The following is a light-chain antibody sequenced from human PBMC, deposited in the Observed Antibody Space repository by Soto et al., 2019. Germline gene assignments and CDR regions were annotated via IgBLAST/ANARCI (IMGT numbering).Light chain of an antibody. CDR2: AAS. CDR1: QDISND. Sequence: IQLTPSSFSLVAFFGDKITLPFRASQDISNDLGWFQQKPGKAPKLLIYAASILQTGVPSRFSGSGSGTEFTLTISSLQPDDFATYYCQQYYGYWTFGQGTKVDI. J-gene: IGKJ1*01. CDR3: QQYYGYWT. V-gene: IGKV1-6*02.